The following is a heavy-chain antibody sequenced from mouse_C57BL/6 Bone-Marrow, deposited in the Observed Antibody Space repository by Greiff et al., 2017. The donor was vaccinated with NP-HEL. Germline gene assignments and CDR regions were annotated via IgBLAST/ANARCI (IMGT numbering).Heavy chain of an antibody. D-gene: IGHD1-1*01. Sequence: VKLMESGAELARPGASVKLSCKASGYTFTSYGISWVKQRTGQGLEWIGEIYPRSGNTYYNEKFKGKATLTADKSSSTAYMELRSLTSEDSAVYFCARRGFYYYGSRGYFDYWGQGTTLTVSS. CDR3: ARRGFYYYGSRGYFDY. J-gene: IGHJ2*01. CDR1: GYTFTSYG. V-gene: IGHV1-81*01. CDR2: IYPRSGNT.